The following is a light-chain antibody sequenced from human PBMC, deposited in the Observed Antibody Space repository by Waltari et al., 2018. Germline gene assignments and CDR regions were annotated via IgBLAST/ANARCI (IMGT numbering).Light chain of an antibody. CDR2: DAS. Sequence: EIVLTQSPGTLSLSPGERATLTCRASQSVSRTLAWYQQKPGQAPRLLIYDASTRATGTPDRFRGSGFGTDFSLTISRLEPEDCAVYYCQKYGTLPATFGQGTTVEIK. V-gene: IGKV3-20*01. CDR1: QSVSRT. CDR3: QKYGTLPAT. J-gene: IGKJ1*01.